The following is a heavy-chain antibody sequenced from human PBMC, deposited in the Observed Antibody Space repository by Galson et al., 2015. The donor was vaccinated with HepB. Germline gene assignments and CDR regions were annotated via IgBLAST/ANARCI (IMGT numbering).Heavy chain of an antibody. J-gene: IGHJ5*01. D-gene: IGHD3-9*01. Sequence: SVKVSCKASGYTFSNFAIAWVRQAPGQGLEWMGWISAYNGNTNYVQTVQGRLTMTTDTSTSTAYMELKNLRSDDTALYYCARGMPYILSGKWPTRFDSWGQGTLVTVSS. CDR1: GYTFSNFA. CDR3: ARGMPYILSGKWPTRFDS. CDR2: ISAYNGNT. V-gene: IGHV1-18*01.